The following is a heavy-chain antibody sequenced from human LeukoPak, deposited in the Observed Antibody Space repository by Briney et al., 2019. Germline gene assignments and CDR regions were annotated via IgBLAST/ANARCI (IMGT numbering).Heavy chain of an antibody. CDR2: IYYSGST. V-gene: IGHV4-59*01. CDR3: ARVLRRYSSSGYWFDP. CDR1: GGSISSYY. Sequence: SGTLSLTCTVSGGSISSYYWSWIRQPPGKGLEWIGYIYYSGSTNCNPALKSRVTISVDTSTNQFTLKLSSVTAADTAVYYCARVLRRYSSSGYWFDPWGQGTLVTVSS. D-gene: IGHD6-13*01. J-gene: IGHJ5*02.